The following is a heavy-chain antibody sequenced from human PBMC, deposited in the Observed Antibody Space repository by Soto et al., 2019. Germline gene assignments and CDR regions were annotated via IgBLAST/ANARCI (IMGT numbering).Heavy chain of an antibody. CDR2: IYYSGST. J-gene: IGHJ5*02. D-gene: IGHD3-3*01. CDR3: ARDRPITIFGVVTPSRWFDP. Sequence: PSETLSLTCTVSGGSINSGDYYWSWIRHPPGKGLEWIGYIYYSGSTYYNPSLKSRVTISVDTSKNQFSLKLSSVTAADTAVYYCARDRPITIFGVVTPSRWFDPWGQGTLVTVSS. V-gene: IGHV4-30-4*01. CDR1: GGSINSGDYY.